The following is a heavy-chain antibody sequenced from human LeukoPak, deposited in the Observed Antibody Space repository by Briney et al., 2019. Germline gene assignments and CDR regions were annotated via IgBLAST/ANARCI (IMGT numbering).Heavy chain of an antibody. D-gene: IGHD2-2*03. V-gene: IGHV4-59*08. CDR2: IYYSGST. J-gene: IGHJ4*02. CDR1: GGSISSYY. Sequence: PSETLCRTGTLSGGSISSYYWIWIRQPPGKGLEWIGYIYYSGSTNYNPSLKSRLTISVDTSKNQFSLKLSSVTAADTAVYYCARGHIYGYYFDSWGQGTLVTVSS. CDR3: ARGHIYGYYFDS.